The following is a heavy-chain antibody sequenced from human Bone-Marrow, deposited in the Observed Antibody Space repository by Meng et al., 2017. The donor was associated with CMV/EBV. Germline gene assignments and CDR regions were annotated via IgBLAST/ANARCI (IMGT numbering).Heavy chain of an antibody. CDR2: ISTSGTTT. J-gene: IGHJ4*02. V-gene: IGHV3-11*01. CDR1: GFTFSDYY. CDR3: ARAYFDSSGGN. D-gene: IGHD3-22*01. Sequence: LDCEASGFTFSDYYMSWIRQAPGKGPEWISYISTSGTTTYYADSVKGRFTISRDNAKNSLYLQMNSLRAEDTAVYYCARAYFDSSGGNWGQGTLVTVSS.